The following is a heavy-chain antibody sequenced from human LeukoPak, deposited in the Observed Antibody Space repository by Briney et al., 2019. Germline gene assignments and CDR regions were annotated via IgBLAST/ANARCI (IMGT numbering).Heavy chain of an antibody. D-gene: IGHD6-13*01. Sequence: SETLSLTCTVSGGSISSSSYYWGWIRQPPGKGLEWIGSIYYSGSTYYNPSLKSRVTISVDTSKNQFSLKLSSVTAADTAVYYCASAHSSSWGGLDYWGQGTLVTVSS. CDR1: GGSISSSSYY. CDR2: IYYSGST. J-gene: IGHJ4*02. V-gene: IGHV4-39*07. CDR3: ASAHSSSWGGLDY.